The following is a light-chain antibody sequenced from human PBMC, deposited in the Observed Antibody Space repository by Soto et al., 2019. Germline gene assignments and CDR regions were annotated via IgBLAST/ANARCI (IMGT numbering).Light chain of an antibody. J-gene: IGLJ1*01. CDR3: SSYTTTDTYV. V-gene: IGLV2-14*03. CDR1: SSDVGSPYNY. CDR2: DIS. Sequence: QSALTQPASVSGSPGQSITISCTGTSSDVGSPYNYVSWFQQHPGKAPKLMIYDISNRPSGISNRFSGSKSGNTASLTISGRQAEDEGDYYCSSYTTTDTYVFGPGTKVTVL.